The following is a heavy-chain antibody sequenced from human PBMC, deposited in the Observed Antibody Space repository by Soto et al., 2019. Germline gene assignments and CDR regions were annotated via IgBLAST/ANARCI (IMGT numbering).Heavy chain of an antibody. J-gene: IGHJ4*02. CDR1: GGSITSYY. Sequence: QVQLQESGPGLVKPLETLSLTCTVPGGSITSYYWSWVRQPPGKGLEWIGYIYYNGNINYNPSLNRRLTISFDTSKNQFSLRLSSVTSADTSVYYCATGRVYFGSEYWGQGTLVTVSS. V-gene: IGHV4-59*01. D-gene: IGHD3-10*01. CDR2: IYYNGNI. CDR3: ATGRVYFGSEY.